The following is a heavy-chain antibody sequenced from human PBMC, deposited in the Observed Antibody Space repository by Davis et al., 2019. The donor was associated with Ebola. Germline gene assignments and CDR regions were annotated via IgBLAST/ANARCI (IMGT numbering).Heavy chain of an antibody. Sequence: ASVKVSCKASGYTFTGYYMHWVRQAPGQGLEWMGWMNPNSGNTGYAQKFQGRVTMTRNTSISTAYMELSSLRSEDTAVYYCASYRDGYTNFDYWGQGTLVTVSS. J-gene: IGHJ4*02. D-gene: IGHD5-24*01. CDR2: MNPNSGNT. V-gene: IGHV1-8*02. CDR3: ASYRDGYTNFDY. CDR1: GYTFTGYY.